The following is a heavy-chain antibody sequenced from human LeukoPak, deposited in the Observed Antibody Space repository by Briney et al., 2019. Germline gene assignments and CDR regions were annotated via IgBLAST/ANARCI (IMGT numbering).Heavy chain of an antibody. CDR3: ATVIAYRDYMDV. CDR2: ISGSNSYI. J-gene: IGHJ6*03. CDR1: GFTFNSYS. V-gene: IGHV3-21*01. Sequence: GGSLRLSCAASGFTFNSYSMNWVRQAPGKGLEWVSSISGSNSYIYYADSMKGRFTISRDNAKNSLYLLMNSLRAEDTAVNYCATVIAYRDYMDVWGKGTTVTVSS. D-gene: IGHD6-13*01.